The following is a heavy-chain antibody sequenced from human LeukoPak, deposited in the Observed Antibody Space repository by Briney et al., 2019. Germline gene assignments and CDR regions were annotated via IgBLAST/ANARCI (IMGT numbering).Heavy chain of an antibody. V-gene: IGHV4-4*02. J-gene: IGHJ4*02. Sequence: SGTLSLTCAVSGGSISSSNWWSWVRQPPGKGLEWIGEIYHSGSTNCNPSLTSRVTISVDKSKNQFSLKLSSVTAADTAVYYCARDIVGATTEGYWGQGTLVTVSS. CDR1: GGSISSSNW. CDR3: ARDIVGATTEGY. CDR2: IYHSGST. D-gene: IGHD1-26*01.